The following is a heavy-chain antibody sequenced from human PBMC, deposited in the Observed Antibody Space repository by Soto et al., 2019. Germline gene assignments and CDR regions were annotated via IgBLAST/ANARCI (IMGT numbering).Heavy chain of an antibody. V-gene: IGHV3-23*05. CDR3: SKGGYNYGFFFDC. J-gene: IGHJ5*01. CDR1: GFTFSTYA. Sequence: EVQLLESGGGLVQPGGSLRLSCAASGFTFSTYAMSWVRQAPGKGLEWVSSIDNSGGITYYADSVKGRSTISKDNSKNTLSLQMNSLRAEDTAVYYCSKGGYNYGFFFDCWGRGTLVTVSS. D-gene: IGHD5-18*01. CDR2: IDNSGGIT.